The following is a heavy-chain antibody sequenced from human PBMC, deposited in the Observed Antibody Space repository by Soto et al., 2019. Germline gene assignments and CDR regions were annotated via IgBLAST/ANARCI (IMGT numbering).Heavy chain of an antibody. V-gene: IGHV1-69*02. CDR1: GGTFSSYT. Sequence: ASVKVSCKASGGTFSSYTISWVRQAPGQGLEWMGRIIPILGIANYAQKFQGRVTITADKSTSTAYMELSSLRSEDTAVYYCARGTRISTIFGVVPYYMDVWGKGTTVTVSS. D-gene: IGHD3-3*01. CDR3: ARGTRISTIFGVVPYYMDV. J-gene: IGHJ6*03. CDR2: IIPILGIA.